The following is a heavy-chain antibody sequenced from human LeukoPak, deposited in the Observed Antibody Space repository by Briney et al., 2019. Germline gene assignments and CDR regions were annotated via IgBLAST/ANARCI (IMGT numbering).Heavy chain of an antibody. J-gene: IGHJ3*02. V-gene: IGHV4-34*01. CDR3: ARERSLIVRNAFDI. Sequence: SETLSLTCAVYGGSFSGYYWSWIRQPPGKGLEWVGEINHSGSTNYNPSLKSRVTMSVDTSKNQFSLKLSSVTAADTAVYYCARERSLIVRNAFDIYGQGTMVTVSA. D-gene: IGHD3-22*01. CDR1: GGSFSGYY. CDR2: INHSGST.